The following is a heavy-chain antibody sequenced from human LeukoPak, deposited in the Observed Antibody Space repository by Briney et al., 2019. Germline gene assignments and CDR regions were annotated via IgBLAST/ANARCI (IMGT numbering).Heavy chain of an antibody. CDR1: GGTFSSYA. Sequence: SVKVSCKASGGTFSSYAISWVRQAPGQGLEWMGGIIPIFGTANYAQKFQGRVTITADESTSTAYMELSSLRSEDTAVYYCARDRGPAGIVVVPAAFDPWGEGTLVTVSS. D-gene: IGHD2-2*01. CDR3: ARDRGPAGIVVVPAAFDP. J-gene: IGHJ5*02. V-gene: IGHV1-69*01. CDR2: IIPIFGTA.